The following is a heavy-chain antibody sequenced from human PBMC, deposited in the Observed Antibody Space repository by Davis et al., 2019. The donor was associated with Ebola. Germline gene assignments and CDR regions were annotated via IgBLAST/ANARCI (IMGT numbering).Heavy chain of an antibody. J-gene: IGHJ3*02. D-gene: IGHD7-27*01. CDR2: ISYDGSNK. CDR3: ARIKLGDDAFDI. Sequence: PGGSLRLSCAASGFTFIGHWMSWVRQAPGKGLEWVAVISYDGSNKYYADSVKGRFTISRDNAKNSLYLQMNSLRVEDTAVYYCARIKLGDDAFDIWGQGTMVTVSS. CDR1: GFTFIGHW. V-gene: IGHV3-30*03.